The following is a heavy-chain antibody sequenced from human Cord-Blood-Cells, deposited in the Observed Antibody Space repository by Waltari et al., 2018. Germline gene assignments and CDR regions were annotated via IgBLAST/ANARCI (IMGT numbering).Heavy chain of an antibody. V-gene: IGHV1-69*01. Sequence: QVQLVQSGAAVKKPGSSVKVSCKASGGTFTSSALSWLRQAPGQGLEWMGGIIPIFGTANYAQKFQGRVTITADESTSTAYMELSSLRSEDTAVYYCARSYCSSTSCYTGFDYWGQGTLVTVSS. CDR1: GGTFTSSA. J-gene: IGHJ4*02. CDR2: IIPIFGTA. CDR3: ARSYCSSTSCYTGFDY. D-gene: IGHD2-2*02.